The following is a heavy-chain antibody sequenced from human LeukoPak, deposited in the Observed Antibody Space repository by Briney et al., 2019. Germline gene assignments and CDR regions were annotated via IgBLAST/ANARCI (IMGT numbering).Heavy chain of an antibody. CDR1: GFTFSSYS. J-gene: IGHJ5*02. V-gene: IGHV3-21*01. CDR3: AKDPRAGYSYGYPNNWFDP. D-gene: IGHD5-18*01. Sequence: NTGGSLRLSCAASGFTFSSYSMNWVRQAPGKGLEWVSSISSSSSYIYYADSVKGRFTISRDNAKNSLYLQMNSLRAEDTAVYYCAKDPRAGYSYGYPNNWFDPWGQGTLVTVSS. CDR2: ISSSSSYI.